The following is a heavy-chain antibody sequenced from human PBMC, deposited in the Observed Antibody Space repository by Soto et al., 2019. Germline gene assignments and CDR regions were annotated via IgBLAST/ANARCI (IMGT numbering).Heavy chain of an antibody. J-gene: IGHJ6*02. CDR1: GFTFSNAW. CDR2: IKSKTDGGTT. Sequence: GGSLRLSCAASGFTFSNAWMSWVRQAPGKGLEWVGRIKSKTDGGTTDYAAPVKGRFTISRDDSKNTLYLQMNSLKTEDTAVYYCTTGPYSNQAYYYGMDVWRQGTTVTVSS. D-gene: IGHD4-4*01. CDR3: TTGPYSNQAYYYGMDV. V-gene: IGHV3-15*01.